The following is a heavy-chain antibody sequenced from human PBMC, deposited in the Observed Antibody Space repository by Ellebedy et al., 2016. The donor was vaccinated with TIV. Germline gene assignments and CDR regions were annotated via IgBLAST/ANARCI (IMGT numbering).Heavy chain of an antibody. J-gene: IGHJ4*02. D-gene: IGHD4-17*01. CDR1: GGSISSYY. CDR3: ARGKGDYGDFVDY. Sequence: SETLSLTCKVSGGSISSYYWSWIRQPPGKGLEWIGYIYYRGSTNYNPSLKSRVTISVDTSKNQFSLKLTSVTAADTAVYYCARGKGDYGDFVDYWGQGTLVTVSS. V-gene: IGHV4-59*01. CDR2: IYYRGST.